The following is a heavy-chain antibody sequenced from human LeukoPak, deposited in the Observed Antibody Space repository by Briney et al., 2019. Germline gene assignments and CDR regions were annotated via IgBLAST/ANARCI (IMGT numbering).Heavy chain of an antibody. CDR3: ARDGFRYTSSSGRYYYYGMDV. D-gene: IGHD6-6*01. V-gene: IGHV3-48*03. CDR1: GFTFSSYE. Sequence: GGSLRLSCAASGFTFSSYEMNWVRQAPGKGLEWVSYISSSGSTIYYADSVKGRFTISRDHAKNSLYLQMNSLRAEDTAVYYCARDGFRYTSSSGRYYYYGMDVWGQGTTVTVSS. CDR2: ISSSGSTI. J-gene: IGHJ6*02.